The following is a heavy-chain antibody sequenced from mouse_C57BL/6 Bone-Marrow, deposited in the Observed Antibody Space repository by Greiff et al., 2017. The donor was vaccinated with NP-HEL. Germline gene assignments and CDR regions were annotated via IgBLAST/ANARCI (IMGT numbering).Heavy chain of an antibody. CDR3: ARDDDGCAY. J-gene: IGHJ3*01. CDR2: ISYDGSN. CDR1: GYSITSGYF. V-gene: IGHV3-6*01. D-gene: IGHD2-3*01. Sequence: EVQVVESGPGLVKPSQSLSLTCSVTGYSITSGYFWNWIRQFPGNQLEWMGYISYDGSNNYNPSLKNRISITRDTSKNQFFLKLNSVTTEDTATDYCARDDDGCAYWGQGTLVTVSA.